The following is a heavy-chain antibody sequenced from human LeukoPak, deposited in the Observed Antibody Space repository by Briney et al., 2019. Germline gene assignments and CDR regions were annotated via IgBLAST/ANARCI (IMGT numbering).Heavy chain of an antibody. Sequence: GGSLRLSCAASGFTFSSYAMHWVRQAPGKGLEYVSAISSNGGSTYYANSVKGRFTISRDNSKNTLYLQMGSLRAEDMAVCYCARDLGGPDWYFDLWGRGTLVTVSS. J-gene: IGHJ2*01. V-gene: IGHV3-64*01. CDR2: ISSNGGST. CDR1: GFTFSSYA. CDR3: ARDLGGPDWYFDL. D-gene: IGHD4-23*01.